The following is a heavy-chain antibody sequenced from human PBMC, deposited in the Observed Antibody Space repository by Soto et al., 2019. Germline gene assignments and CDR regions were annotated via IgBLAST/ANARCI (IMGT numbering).Heavy chain of an antibody. V-gene: IGHV4-61*01. D-gene: IGHD4-17*01. CDR1: GGSVSNKTYY. J-gene: IGHJ4*02. CDR3: ARTTAVPNTLRSRYFFDY. Sequence: SETLSLTCSVSGGSVSNKTYYWSWIRQPPGKRLEWIGYVYYSGTTNYNPSLKSRVTIPVDLSKNQFSLRLSSVTTADTALYYCARTTAVPNTLRSRYFFDYWGQGTLVTVSS. CDR2: VYYSGTT.